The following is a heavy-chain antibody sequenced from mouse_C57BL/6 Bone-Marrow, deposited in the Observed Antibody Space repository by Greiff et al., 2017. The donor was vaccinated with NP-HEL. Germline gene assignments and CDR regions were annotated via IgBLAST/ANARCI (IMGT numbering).Heavy chain of an antibody. D-gene: IGHD1-1*01. Sequence: QLQQPGAELVKPGASVKLSCKASGYPFHSYWLHWVTQRPGQGPEWIGMIHPNSGSTNYHEKFKSQATLTVDQSSSTAYMQLSSLTSEDSAVYYCARWITTVVATDYWGQGTTLTVSS. CDR2: IHPNSGST. CDR1: GYPFHSYW. CDR3: ARWITTVVATDY. V-gene: IGHV1-64*01. J-gene: IGHJ2*01.